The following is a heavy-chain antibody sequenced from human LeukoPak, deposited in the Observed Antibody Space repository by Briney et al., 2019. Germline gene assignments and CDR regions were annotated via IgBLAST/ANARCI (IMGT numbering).Heavy chain of an antibody. J-gene: IGHJ4*02. CDR2: ISDSGVNT. Sequence: PGGSLSLSCAASGFTFSIYAMSWVRQAPGKGLEWVSTISDSGVNTYYADSVEGRFTISRDNSKNTLSLQMNSLRAEDTAVYYCAKVTLYYVTSGFDYWGQGTLVTVSS. CDR3: AKVTLYYVTSGFDY. V-gene: IGHV3-23*01. D-gene: IGHD2-8*01. CDR1: GFTFSIYA.